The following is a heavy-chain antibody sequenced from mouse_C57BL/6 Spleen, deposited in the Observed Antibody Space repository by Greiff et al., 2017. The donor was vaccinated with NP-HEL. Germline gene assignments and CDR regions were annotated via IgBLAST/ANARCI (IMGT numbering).Heavy chain of an antibody. CDR1: GYAFTNYL. CDR2: INPGSGGT. J-gene: IGHJ3*01. D-gene: IGHD1-1*01. Sequence: QVQLKESGAELVRPGTSVKVSCKASGYAFTNYLIEWVKQRPGQGLEWIGVINPGSGGTNYNEKFKGKATLTADKSSSTAYMQLSSLTSEDSAVYFCARYGYYGPFAYWGQGTLVTVSA. CDR3: ARYGYYGPFAY. V-gene: IGHV1-54*01.